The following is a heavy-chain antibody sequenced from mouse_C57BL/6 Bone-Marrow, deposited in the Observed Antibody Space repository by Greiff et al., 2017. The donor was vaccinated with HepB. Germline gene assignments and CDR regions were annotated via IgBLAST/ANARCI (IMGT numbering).Heavy chain of an antibody. J-gene: IGHJ4*01. V-gene: IGHV1-53*01. CDR3: ARGWLPYAMDH. Sequence: QVQLQQSGTELVKPGASVKLSCKASGYTFTSYWIHWVKQRPGQGLEWIGKINPRNGGTDYNEKFKSKATLTVDKSSSTAYMQLSSLSSEESAAYYCARGWLPYAMDHWGQGTPVTVSA. CDR2: INPRNGGT. CDR1: GYTFTSYW. D-gene: IGHD2-3*01.